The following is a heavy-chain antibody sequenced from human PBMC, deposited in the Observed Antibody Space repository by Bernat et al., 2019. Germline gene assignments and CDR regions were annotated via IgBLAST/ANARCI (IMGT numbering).Heavy chain of an antibody. D-gene: IGHD3-22*01. J-gene: IGHJ3*02. Sequence: QVQLVESGGGVVQPGRSLRLSCAASGFTFSSYGMHWVRQAPGKGLEWVAVIWNDGSNKYYADSVKGRFTISRDNSKNTLYLQMNSLRAEDTAVYYCARVGIGYSSGYLVSDDAFDIWGQGTMVTVSS. CDR3: ARVGIGYSSGYLVSDDAFDI. CDR2: IWNDGSNK. V-gene: IGHV3-33*01. CDR1: GFTFSSYG.